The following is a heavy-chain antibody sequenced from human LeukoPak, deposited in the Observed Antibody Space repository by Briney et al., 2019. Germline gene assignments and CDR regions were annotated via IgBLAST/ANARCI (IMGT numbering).Heavy chain of an antibody. V-gene: IGHV1-18*01. CDR1: DYTFSSYG. Sequence: GASVKVSCKASDYTFSSYGISWVRRAPGQGLEWMGWISCYNGNTNYTQKLRGRVTMTTDTTTSTVYLEMRSLRPDDTAVYYCARGDRFLGWRNSGHYRYYMDIWGTGTTVIVSS. D-gene: IGHD3-3*01. CDR2: ISCYNGNT. CDR3: ARGDRFLGWRNSGHYRYYMDI. J-gene: IGHJ6*03.